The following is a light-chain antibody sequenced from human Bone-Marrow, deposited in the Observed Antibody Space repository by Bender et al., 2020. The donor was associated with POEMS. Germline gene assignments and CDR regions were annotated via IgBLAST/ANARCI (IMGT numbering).Light chain of an antibody. J-gene: IGLJ1*01. CDR2: EDS. CDR3: QVWDSSGDLYV. V-gene: IGLV3-1*01. Sequence: SYDLTQPPSLSVSPGQTASITCSGDKLGHKYACWYQQKPGQSPVLVIYEDSKRPSGIPERFSGSNSGNTATLTISSVEAGDEADYFCQVWDSSGDLYVFATGTKVSVL. CDR1: KLGHKY.